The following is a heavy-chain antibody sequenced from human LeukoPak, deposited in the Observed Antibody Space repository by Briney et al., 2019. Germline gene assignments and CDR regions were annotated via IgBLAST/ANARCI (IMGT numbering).Heavy chain of an antibody. J-gene: IGHJ6*02. CDR3: ARTSHSGYMVRGVLYYGMDV. Sequence: SETLSLTCSVSGGSISGDGYHWGWIRRPPGKGLGWLGSVHYTGSTCYKTSLKSRLTVDMDTSRNQFSLRLSSVTAADTAVYYCARTSHSGYMVRGVLYYGMDVWGQGTTVTVSS. D-gene: IGHD3-10*01. CDR2: VHYTGST. V-gene: IGHV4-39*01. CDR1: GGSISGDGYH.